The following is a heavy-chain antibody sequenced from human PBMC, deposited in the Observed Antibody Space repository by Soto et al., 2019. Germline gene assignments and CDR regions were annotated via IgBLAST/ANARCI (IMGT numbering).Heavy chain of an antibody. D-gene: IGHD3-3*01. CDR2: ISGSGGST. J-gene: IGHJ5*02. CDR3: AKDGRRFYDFWSGYPNWFDP. Sequence: GGSLRLSCAASGFTFSSYAMSWVRQAPGKGLEWVSAISGSGGSTYYADSVKGRFTISRDNSKNTLYLQMNSLRAEDTAVYYCAKDGRRFYDFWSGYPNWFDPWGQGTLVTVSS. V-gene: IGHV3-23*01. CDR1: GFTFSSYA.